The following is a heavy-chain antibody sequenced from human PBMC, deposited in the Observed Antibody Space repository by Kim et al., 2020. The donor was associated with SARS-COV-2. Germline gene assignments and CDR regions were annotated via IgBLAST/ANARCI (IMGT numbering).Heavy chain of an antibody. Sequence: GGSLRLSCVVSGFSFSNYSMNWVRQAPGKWLEWLSYITSSGFTKSYADSVKGRFAISRDNAKNSLYLQMNSLRAEDTAVYYCARGGSTYPRGYSWGQGTL. V-gene: IGHV3-48*04. D-gene: IGHD2-2*01. J-gene: IGHJ4*02. CDR2: ITSSGFTK. CDR3: ARGGSTYPRGYS. CDR1: GFSFSNYS.